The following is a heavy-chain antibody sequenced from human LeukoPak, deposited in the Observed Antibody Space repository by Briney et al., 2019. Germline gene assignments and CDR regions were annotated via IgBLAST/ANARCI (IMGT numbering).Heavy chain of an antibody. J-gene: IGHJ4*02. V-gene: IGHV3-30-3*01. CDR3: AREISSSCLTC. CDR2: ISYDGGNK. D-gene: IGHD6-13*01. CDR1: GFTFSSFA. Sequence: GRSLRLSCAASGFTFSSFAMHWVRQAPGKGLEWVAVISYDGGNKYYADSVKGRFTISRDNAKNSLYLQMNSLRAEDTAVYYCAREISSSCLTCWGQGTLVTVSS.